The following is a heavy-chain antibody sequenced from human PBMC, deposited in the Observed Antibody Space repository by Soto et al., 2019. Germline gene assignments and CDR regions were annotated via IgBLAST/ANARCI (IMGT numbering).Heavy chain of an antibody. CDR1: GFTFSSYA. D-gene: IGHD6-13*01. V-gene: IGHV3-23*01. J-gene: IGHJ5*02. Sequence: EVQLLESGGGLVQPGGSLRLSFAASGFTFSSYAMSWVRQAPGKGLGGVSAISGSGGSTYYADSVKGRFTISRDNSKNTLYLQMNSLRAEDTAVYYCAKEPPRSSWYRWFDPWGQGTLVTVSS. CDR2: ISGSGGST. CDR3: AKEPPRSSWYRWFDP.